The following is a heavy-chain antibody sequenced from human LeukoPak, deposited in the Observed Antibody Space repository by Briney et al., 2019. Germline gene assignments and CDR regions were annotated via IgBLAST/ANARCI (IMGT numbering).Heavy chain of an antibody. D-gene: IGHD2-2*01. V-gene: IGHV5-51*01. J-gene: IGHJ4*02. CDR3: ARRQGCSSTSCPPDY. Sequence: GESLKISCRGSGYSFTTYWIGWVRQMPGKGLEWMGIIYPGDPDTRYSPSFEGHVTMSADKSINTAYLQWSSLKASDTAMYYCARRQGCSSTSCPPDYWGQGTLVTVSS. CDR1: GYSFTTYW. CDR2: IYPGDPDT.